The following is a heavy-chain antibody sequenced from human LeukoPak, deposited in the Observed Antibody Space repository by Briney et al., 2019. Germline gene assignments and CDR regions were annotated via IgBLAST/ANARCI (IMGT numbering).Heavy chain of an antibody. CDR1: GGSISSYY. J-gene: IGHJ5*02. D-gene: IGHD2-15*01. CDR3: ARDFLHSFKGGWFDP. CDR2: IYTSGST. V-gene: IGHV4-4*07. Sequence: SETLSLTCTVSGGSISSYYWSWIRQPAGKGLEWIGRIYTSGSTNYNPSLKSRVTMSVDTSKNQFSLKLSSVTAADTAVYYCARDFLHSFKGGWFDPWGQGTLVAVSS.